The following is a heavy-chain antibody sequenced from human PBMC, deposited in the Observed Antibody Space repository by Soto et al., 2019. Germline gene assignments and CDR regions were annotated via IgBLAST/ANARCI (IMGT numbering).Heavy chain of an antibody. D-gene: IGHD4-4*01. J-gene: IGHJ4*02. V-gene: IGHV3-30*04. CDR2: LSYYERDK. CDR1: GFSFSSYV. CDR3: AREGSGDAYSAGGAMDC. Sequence: PGGSLRLSCETSGFSFSSYVLHWVRQAQGKGLEWVAVLSYYERDKYYADSVKGRFTISRDNSKNTLYLQMNSLRTEDTAVYYCAREGSGDAYSAGGAMDCWGQGTLVTVS.